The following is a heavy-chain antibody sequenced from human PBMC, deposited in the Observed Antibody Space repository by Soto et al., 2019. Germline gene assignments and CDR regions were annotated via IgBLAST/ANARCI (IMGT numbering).Heavy chain of an antibody. CDR3: ARHPSDFWFDP. Sequence: LSLTCSVSGGSISSSSYFWGWIRQPPGKGLEWIGSIYYSGSTYYNPSLKCRVTVSVDTSKNQFSLKLSSVTAADTAVYYCARHPSDFWFDPWGQGTQVTVSS. V-gene: IGHV4-39*01. CDR1: GGSISSSSYF. J-gene: IGHJ5*02. CDR2: IYYSGST. D-gene: IGHD2-21*02.